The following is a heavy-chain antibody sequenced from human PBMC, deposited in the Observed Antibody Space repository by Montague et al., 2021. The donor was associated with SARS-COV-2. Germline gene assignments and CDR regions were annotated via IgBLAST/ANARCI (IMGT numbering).Heavy chain of an antibody. CDR3: ARGRFYYDSGELGS. CDR1: GGSTNNYY. Sequence: SETLSLTCTVSGGSTNNYYWSWIRQSAGKGLEWIGRIHASGISTYNPSLETRVTMSVDTSKNQFSLKLSSVTAADTAVYYCARGRFYYDSGELGSWGQGTLVTVSS. D-gene: IGHD3-22*01. CDR2: IHASGIS. V-gene: IGHV4-4*07. J-gene: IGHJ5*02.